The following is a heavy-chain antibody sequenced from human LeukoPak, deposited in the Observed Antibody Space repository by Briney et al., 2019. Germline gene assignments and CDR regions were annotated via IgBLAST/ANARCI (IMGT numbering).Heavy chain of an antibody. CDR1: GYTFTSYG. CDR2: ISAYNGNT. V-gene: IGHV1-18*01. Sequence: ASVKVSCKASGYTFTSYGISWVRQAPGQGLEWMGWISAYNGNTNYAQKLQGRVTMTTDTSTSTAYMELRSLRSDDTAVYYCARGDYDSSGYYSDAFDIWGQGTMVTVSS. CDR3: ARGDYDSSGYYSDAFDI. D-gene: IGHD3-22*01. J-gene: IGHJ3*02.